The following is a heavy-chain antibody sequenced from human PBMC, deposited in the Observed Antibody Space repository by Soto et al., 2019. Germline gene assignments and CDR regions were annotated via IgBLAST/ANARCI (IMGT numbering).Heavy chain of an antibody. CDR1: AGSISTGGYY. CDR2: IYYSGST. CDR3: ARVYSTYYYFDY. J-gene: IGHJ4*02. D-gene: IGHD6-13*01. Sequence: SETLSLTCTVSAGSISTGGYYWSWIRQHPGEGLEWIGFIYYSGSTYYNPSLKSRLAISLDASKEQFSLKLTSVTAADTAVYYCARVYSTYYYFDYWGQGIQVTVSS. V-gene: IGHV4-31*03.